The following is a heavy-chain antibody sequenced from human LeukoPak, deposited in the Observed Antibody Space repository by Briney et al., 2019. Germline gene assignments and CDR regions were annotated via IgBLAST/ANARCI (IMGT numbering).Heavy chain of an antibody. D-gene: IGHD6-19*01. V-gene: IGHV1-8*01. CDR1: GYTFTSYD. CDR2: MNPNSGNT. Sequence: ASVKVSCKASGYTFTSYDINWVRQAPGQGLEWMGWMNPNSGNTVYAQKFQGRVTMTRNTYISTAYMELSSLRSEDTAVYYCASASQFSSGWTNYYYYMDVWGKGTTVTVSS. CDR3: ASASQFSSGWTNYYYYMDV. J-gene: IGHJ6*03.